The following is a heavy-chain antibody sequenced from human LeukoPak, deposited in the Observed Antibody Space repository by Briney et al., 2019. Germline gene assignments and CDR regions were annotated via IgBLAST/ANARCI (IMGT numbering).Heavy chain of an antibody. V-gene: IGHV3-11*01. CDR3: AKEPREYCSSTSCPNWFDS. CDR2: ICDSGRTI. CDR1: GFTFSDYY. Sequence: GGSLRLSCAASGFTFSDYYMSWIRQAPGKGLEWVSYICDSGRTIYYADSVKGRFTISRDNSENTLFLQMNSLRAEDTAVYYCAKEPREYCSSTSCPNWFDSWGQGTLVTVSS. D-gene: IGHD2-2*01. J-gene: IGHJ5*01.